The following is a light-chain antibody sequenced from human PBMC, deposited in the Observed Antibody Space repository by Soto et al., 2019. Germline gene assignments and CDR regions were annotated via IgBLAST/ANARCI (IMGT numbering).Light chain of an antibody. CDR1: SSDVGGYNF. CDR2: EVS. CDR3: SSYTSSTTLV. J-gene: IGLJ2*01. Sequence: QSALTQPASVSGSPGQSITISCTGTSSDVGGYNFVSWYQHNPGKAPKLVIYEVSNRPSGLSNRFSGSKSGNTDSLTISGLQAEDEADYYCSSYTSSTTLVFGGGTKLTVL. V-gene: IGLV2-14*01.